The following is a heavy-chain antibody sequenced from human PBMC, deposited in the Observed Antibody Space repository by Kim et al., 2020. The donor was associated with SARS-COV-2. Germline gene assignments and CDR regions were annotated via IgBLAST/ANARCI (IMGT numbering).Heavy chain of an antibody. CDR1: GFTFSSYG. V-gene: IGHV3-33*01. J-gene: IGHJ6*02. D-gene: IGHD4-17*01. CDR2: ICYDGSNK. Sequence: GGSLRLSCAASGFTFSSYGMHWVRQAPGKGLEWVAVICYDGSNKYYADSVKGRVTISRDNSKNTLYLQMNSLRAEDTAVYYCARDGSDYGDYETYYYYGMDVWGQGTTVTVSS. CDR3: ARDGSDYGDYETYYYYGMDV.